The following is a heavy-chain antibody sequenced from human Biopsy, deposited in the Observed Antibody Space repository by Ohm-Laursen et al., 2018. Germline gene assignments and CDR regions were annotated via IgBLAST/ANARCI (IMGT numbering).Heavy chain of an antibody. CDR3: ARSGWNFEFDS. J-gene: IGHJ4*02. V-gene: IGHV3-11*01. CDR1: RFTFSDYF. Sequence: SLRLSCAASRFTFSDYFMSWIRQAPGKGLEWVSYSSSSGITAHYADSVKGRFTISRDNAKNSLYLQMNSLRAEDTAIYYCARSGWNFEFDSWGKGTLVAVSS. CDR2: SSSSGITA. D-gene: IGHD6-19*01.